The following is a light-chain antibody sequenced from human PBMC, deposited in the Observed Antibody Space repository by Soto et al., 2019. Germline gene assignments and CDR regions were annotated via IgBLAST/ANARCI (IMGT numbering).Light chain of an antibody. V-gene: IGLV2-14*01. CDR1: SSDVGGYNY. CDR2: DVS. CDR3: SSYTSSSTLPYV. Sequence: QSALTQPASVSGSPGQSITISCTGTSSDVGGYNYVSWYQQHPGKAPKLMIYDVSNRPSGVSNRFSGSTSGNTSSLTISGRQADDEDDYYCSSYTSSSTLPYVFGTGTKLTVL. J-gene: IGLJ1*01.